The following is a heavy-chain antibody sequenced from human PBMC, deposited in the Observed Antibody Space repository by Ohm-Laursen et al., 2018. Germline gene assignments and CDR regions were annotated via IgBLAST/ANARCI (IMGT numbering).Heavy chain of an antibody. J-gene: IGHJ5*02. D-gene: IGHD3-16*02. CDR3: ARRHTSHFFDP. CDR1: GGSVSSGTYY. Sequence: TLSLTCTVSGGSVSSGTYYWSWIRQSPGKGLEWIGYIYYSGTTFYNPSLKSRVTISVDTSKNQFSLKLNSVIAADTAVYFCARRHTSHFFDPWGQGTRITVSS. V-gene: IGHV4-61*01. CDR2: IYYSGTT.